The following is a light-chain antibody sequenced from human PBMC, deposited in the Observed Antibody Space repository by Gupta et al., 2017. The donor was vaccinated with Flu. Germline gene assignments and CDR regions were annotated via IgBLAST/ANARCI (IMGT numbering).Light chain of an antibody. CDR2: VDN. Sequence: NFMLTQTHSVSESPGQTVTISCTSTSVSIASNDVQWYHQRPGNAPTTVIFVDNQRPSGVPARFSGSSDTSSNSASLTTAGLKTEDEADDYCQSYDTSNHDWVFGGGTKLTVL. CDR1: SVSIASND. V-gene: IGLV6-57*02. CDR3: QSYDTSNHDWV. J-gene: IGLJ3*02.